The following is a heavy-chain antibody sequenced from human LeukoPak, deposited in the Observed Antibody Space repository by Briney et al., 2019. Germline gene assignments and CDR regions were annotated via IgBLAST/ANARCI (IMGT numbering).Heavy chain of an antibody. J-gene: IGHJ4*02. CDR3: ARHLDDSSGYYYRTMYYFDY. Sequence: GESLKISCKGSGYSFTSYWIGWVRQMPGKGLEWMGIIYPGDSDTRYSPSFQGQVTISADKSISTAYLQWSSLEASDTAMYYCARHLDDSSGYYYRTMYYFDYWGQGTLVTVSS. D-gene: IGHD3-22*01. V-gene: IGHV5-51*01. CDR1: GYSFTSYW. CDR2: IYPGDSDT.